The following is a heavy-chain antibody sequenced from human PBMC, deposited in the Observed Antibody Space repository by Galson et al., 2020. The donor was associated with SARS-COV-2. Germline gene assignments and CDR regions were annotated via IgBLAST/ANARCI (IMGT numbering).Heavy chain of an antibody. V-gene: IGHV3-73*01. CDR2: IRSRAHSYAT. D-gene: IGHD3-16*01. J-gene: IGHJ4*02. Sequence: ASGFNFSGSAMHWVRQASETGLEWVGRIRSRAHSYATVYAASVRGRFTLSRDDSSNTAYLQMNSLKTEDTAVCYCTITSPHDSWGQGTLVTVSS. CDR3: TITSPHDS. CDR1: GFNFSGSA.